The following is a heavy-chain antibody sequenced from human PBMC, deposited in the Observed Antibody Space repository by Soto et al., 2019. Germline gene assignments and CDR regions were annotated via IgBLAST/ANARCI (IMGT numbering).Heavy chain of an antibody. D-gene: IGHD4-4*01. J-gene: IGHJ5*02. Sequence: ASVKVSCKASGGTFSSYAISWVRQAPGQGLEWMGGIIPIFGTADYAQKFQGRVTITADESTSTAYMELSSLRSEDTAVYYCAIDNSAAAWFDPWGQGTLVTVSS. CDR2: IIPIFGTA. V-gene: IGHV1-69*13. CDR1: GGTFSSYA. CDR3: AIDNSAAAWFDP.